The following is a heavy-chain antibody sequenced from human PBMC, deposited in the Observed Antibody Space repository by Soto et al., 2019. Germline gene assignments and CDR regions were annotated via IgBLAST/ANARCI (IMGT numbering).Heavy chain of an antibody. V-gene: IGHV3-30-3*01. CDR2: ISTDGSIK. Sequence: QVQLVESGGGVVQPGRSLRLSCAASGLTFTSYAMHWVRQAPGKGLEWVAVISTDGSIKFYADSVKGRFTISRDNSKNTMYLQMNSLRVEDTAVCYCAKRITTSRPAAFDCWGQGTLVTVSS. J-gene: IGHJ4*02. CDR1: GLTFTSYA. CDR3: AKRITTSRPAAFDC. D-gene: IGHD6-6*01.